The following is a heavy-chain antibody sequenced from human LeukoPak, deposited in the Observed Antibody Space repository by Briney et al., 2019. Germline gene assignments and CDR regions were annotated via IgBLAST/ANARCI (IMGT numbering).Heavy chain of an antibody. CDR3: AREGTAGTNLNWFDP. J-gene: IGHJ5*02. Sequence: SETLSLTCTVSGGSISSYYWSWIRQPPGKGLEWIGFISYSGSTNFNPSLKSRVTISVDTSKNQFSLKLSSVTAADTAVYYCAREGTAGTNLNWFDPWGQGTLVTVSS. D-gene: IGHD1-1*01. CDR2: ISYSGST. CDR1: GGSISSYY. V-gene: IGHV4-59*01.